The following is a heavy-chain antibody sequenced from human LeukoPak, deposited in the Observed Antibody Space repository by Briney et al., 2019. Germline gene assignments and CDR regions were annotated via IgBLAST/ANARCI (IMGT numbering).Heavy chain of an antibody. D-gene: IGHD6-13*01. V-gene: IGHV1-69*05. CDR1: GATFSDST. CDR2: IISISGSP. J-gene: IGHJ4*02. Sequence: ASVKVSCKVSGATFSDSTLSWVRQVPGQGLEWMGGIISISGSPNYAQGFQGRVTFTTDESTSTAYMELRSLRSDDTAVYYCARDGVRLEQQRNFAFDYWGQGTLVTVSS. CDR3: ARDGVRLEQQRNFAFDY.